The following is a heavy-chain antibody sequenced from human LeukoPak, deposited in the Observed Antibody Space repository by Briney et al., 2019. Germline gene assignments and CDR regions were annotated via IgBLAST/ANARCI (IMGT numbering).Heavy chain of an antibody. CDR3: ARADRLHGGPYLIGP. J-gene: IGHJ5*02. D-gene: IGHD2-21*01. CDR1: GYSFTDYD. CDR2: INPNSGGT. V-gene: IGHV1-2*02. Sequence: ASVKVSCKPSGYSFTDYDMHWGRQAPGQGHEWMGWINPNSGGTSSAQKFQGRVTMTRDTPITTVYMEVSWLTSDDTAIYYCARADRLHGGPYLIGPWGQGTLVTDSS.